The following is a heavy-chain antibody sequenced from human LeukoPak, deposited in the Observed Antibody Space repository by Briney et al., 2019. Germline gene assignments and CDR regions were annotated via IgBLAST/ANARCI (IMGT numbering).Heavy chain of an antibody. D-gene: IGHD5-24*01. V-gene: IGHV4-61*01. CDR1: GGSISSSSYY. CDR2: IYYSGST. J-gene: IGHJ4*02. Sequence: SETLSLTCTVSGGSISSSSYYWSWIRQPPGKGLEWIGYIYYSGSTNYNPSLKSRVTISVDTSKNQFSLKLSSVTAADTAVYYCARDQARRDGYNYFDYWGQGTLVTVSS. CDR3: ARDQARRDGYNYFDY.